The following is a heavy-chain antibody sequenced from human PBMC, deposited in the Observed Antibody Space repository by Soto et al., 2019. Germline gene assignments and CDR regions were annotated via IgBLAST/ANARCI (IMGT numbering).Heavy chain of an antibody. CDR1: GFFFSDYY. J-gene: IGHJ6*02. CDR3: AIGGGQIYYKGLDV. CDR2: ISGTGDTK. Sequence: QVQLVESGGTLVKPGGSLRLSCAASGFFFSDYYLSWIRQAPGKGLECVAYISGTGDTKYYADSVQGRFTISRDNPKNSLFLQMNSLRAEDAAVYYWAIGGGQIYYKGLDVWGQGTTVTVSS. D-gene: IGHD3-10*01. V-gene: IGHV3-11*01.